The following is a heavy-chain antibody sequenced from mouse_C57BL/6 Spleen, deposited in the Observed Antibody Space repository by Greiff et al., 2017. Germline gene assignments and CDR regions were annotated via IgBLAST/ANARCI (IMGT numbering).Heavy chain of an antibody. J-gene: IGHJ4*01. CDR3: TRYGNYVEGYAMDY. CDR1: GYTFTDYE. D-gene: IGHD2-1*01. Sequence: VKLVESGAELVRPGASVTLSCKASGYTFTDYEMHWVKQTPVHGLEWIGAIDPETGGTAYNQKFKGKAILTADKSSSTAYMELRSLTSEDSAVYYCTRYGNYVEGYAMDYWGQGTSVTVSS. V-gene: IGHV1-15*01. CDR2: IDPETGGT.